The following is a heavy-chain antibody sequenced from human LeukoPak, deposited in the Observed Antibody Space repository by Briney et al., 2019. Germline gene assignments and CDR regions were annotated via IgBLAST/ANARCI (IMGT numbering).Heavy chain of an antibody. Sequence: SETLSLTCTVSGGSISSYYWSWIRQPAGKGLEWIGRIYTSGSTNYNPSFKSRVTMSVDTSKNQFSLKLSSVTAADTAVYYCARVRREPWAFDIWGQGTMVTVSS. CDR1: GGSISSYY. CDR2: IYTSGST. CDR3: ARVRREPWAFDI. J-gene: IGHJ3*02. D-gene: IGHD1-26*01. V-gene: IGHV4-4*07.